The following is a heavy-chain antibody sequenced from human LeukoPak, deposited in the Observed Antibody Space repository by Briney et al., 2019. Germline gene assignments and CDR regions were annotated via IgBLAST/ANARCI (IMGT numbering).Heavy chain of an antibody. CDR2: NRNTVNAK. Sequence: GGSLRLSCVASGFTFSSYGMHWVRQPPGKGLEWVALNRNTVNAKDYADSVKGRFTISRDNAKNSLYLQMSSLRAEDTALYHCARGGRVFGGSGRGKAFDIWGQGTMVAVSS. D-gene: IGHD3-10*01. V-gene: IGHV3-30*02. J-gene: IGHJ3*02. CDR3: ARGGRVFGGSGRGKAFDI. CDR1: GFTFSSYG.